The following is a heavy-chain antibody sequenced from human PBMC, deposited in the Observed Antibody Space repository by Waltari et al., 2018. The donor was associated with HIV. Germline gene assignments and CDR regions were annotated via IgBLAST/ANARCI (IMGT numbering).Heavy chain of an antibody. J-gene: IGHJ1*01. D-gene: IGHD3-9*01. V-gene: IGHV7-4-1*01. Sequence: QVQLVQSESALRKPGTSVLISFTASGYTCTSSTTNWVRQTPGQGLEWMGWVNTKTGNRRFAHNFTRRFDFSVDTSVSTARLQILDLQRDDAAVYFCAREFRTLATSRFDVWGQGTLLSVSS. CDR1: GYTCTSST. CDR2: VNTKTGNR. CDR3: AREFRTLATSRFDV.